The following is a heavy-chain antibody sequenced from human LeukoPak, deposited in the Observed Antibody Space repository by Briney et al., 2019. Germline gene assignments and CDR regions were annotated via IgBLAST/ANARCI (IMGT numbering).Heavy chain of an antibody. Sequence: GGSLRLSCAASGFTFSSYAMSWVRQAPGKGLEWVSAISGSGGSTYYADSVKGRFTISRDNSKNTLFLQMNSLRAEDTAVYYCAKTPLLVGATRKTHFDYWGQGTLVTVSS. J-gene: IGHJ4*02. CDR1: GFTFSSYA. CDR3: AKTPLLVGATRKTHFDY. CDR2: ISGSGGST. D-gene: IGHD1-26*01. V-gene: IGHV3-23*01.